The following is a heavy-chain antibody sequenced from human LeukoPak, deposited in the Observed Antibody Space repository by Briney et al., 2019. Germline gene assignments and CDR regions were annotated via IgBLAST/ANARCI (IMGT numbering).Heavy chain of an antibody. CDR2: ISGSGGST. CDR1: GFTFGDYT. V-gene: IGHV3-23*01. Sequence: PGGSLRLSCTASGFTFGDYTMSWVRQAPGKGLEWVSAISGSGGSTYYADSVKGRFTISRDNSKNTLYLQMNSLRAEDTAVYYCAKLLPFYSYGLPTLDYWGQGTLVTVSS. D-gene: IGHD5-18*01. CDR3: AKLLPFYSYGLPTLDY. J-gene: IGHJ4*02.